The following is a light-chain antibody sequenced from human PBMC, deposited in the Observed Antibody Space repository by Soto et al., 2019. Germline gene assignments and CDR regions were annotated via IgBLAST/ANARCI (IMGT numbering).Light chain of an antibody. CDR3: QQCDDFIT. Sequence: DIQMTQSPSSLSASVGDRVTITCHASQDIRNYLNWYQQKPGKAPKLLIYEASNLEIGVPSRFSGSGSGRTFTFSISSLQPEDIATYYCQQCDDFITFGGGTRIEIK. V-gene: IGKV1-33*01. CDR1: QDIRNY. CDR2: EAS. J-gene: IGKJ4*01.